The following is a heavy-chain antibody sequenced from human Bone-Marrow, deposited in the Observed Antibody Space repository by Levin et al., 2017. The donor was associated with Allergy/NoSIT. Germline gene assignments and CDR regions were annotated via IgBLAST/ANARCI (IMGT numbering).Heavy chain of an antibody. J-gene: IGHJ4*02. CDR3: ARDRDIVVVVAATTIPRPDADDY. V-gene: IGHV3-11*01. D-gene: IGHD2-15*01. Sequence: GESLKISCAASGFTFSDYYMSWIRQAPGKGLEWVSYISSSGSTIYYADSVKGRFTISRDNAKNSLYLQMNSLRAEDTAVYYCARDRDIVVVVAATTIPRPDADDYWGQGTLVTVSS. CDR2: ISSSGSTI. CDR1: GFTFSDYY.